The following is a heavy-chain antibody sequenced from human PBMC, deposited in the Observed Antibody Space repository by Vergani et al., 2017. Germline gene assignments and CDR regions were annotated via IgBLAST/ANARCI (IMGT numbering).Heavy chain of an antibody. V-gene: IGHV3-33*08. CDR1: GFTFSSYG. J-gene: IGHJ6*03. CDR2: IWYDGSNK. Sequence: QVQLVESGGGVVQPGRSLRLSCAASGFTFSSYGMHWVRQAPGKGLEWVAVIWYDGSNKYCADSVKGRFTISRDNSKNTLYLQMNSLRAEDTAVYYCARSLGDYYYYYYMDVWGKGTTVTVSS. CDR3: ARSLGDYYYYYYMDV.